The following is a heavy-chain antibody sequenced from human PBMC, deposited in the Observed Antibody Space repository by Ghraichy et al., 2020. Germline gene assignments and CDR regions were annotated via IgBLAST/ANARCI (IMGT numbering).Heavy chain of an antibody. Sequence: SVKVSCKASGYTFTTFGISWVRQAPGQGLEWMGWISVYNGNTKYAQKFQGRVTMTTDTSTSTAYMDLRSLRSDDTAVYYCARARSGSYPNEGFDYWGQGTLVTVSS. D-gene: IGHD1-26*01. CDR3: ARARSGSYPNEGFDY. J-gene: IGHJ4*02. V-gene: IGHV1-18*04. CDR1: GYTFTTFG. CDR2: ISVYNGNT.